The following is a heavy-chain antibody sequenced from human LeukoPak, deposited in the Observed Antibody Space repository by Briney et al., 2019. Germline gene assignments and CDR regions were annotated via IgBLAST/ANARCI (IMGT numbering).Heavy chain of an antibody. J-gene: IGHJ4*02. CDR3: ARALIAARPDSLFDY. V-gene: IGHV3-64*01. Sequence: GGSLRLSCAASGFTFSSYAMHWVRQAPGKGLEYVSTISDNGGSTFYANSVKGRFTISRDNSKNTLYLQMGSLRPGDMAVYYCARALIAARPDSLFDYWGQGTLVTVSS. CDR1: GFTFSSYA. D-gene: IGHD6-6*01. CDR2: ISDNGGST.